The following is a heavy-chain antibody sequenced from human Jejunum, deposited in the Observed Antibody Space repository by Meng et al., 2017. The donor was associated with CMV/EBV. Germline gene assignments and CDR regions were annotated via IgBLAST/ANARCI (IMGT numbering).Heavy chain of an antibody. V-gene: IGHV3-13*01. J-gene: IGHJ3*02. CDR3: ARDGGLGAFDI. CDR2: IGTVGDT. Sequence: SCAASGFTFSTYDMHWVRQATGKGLEWVSGIGTVGDTYYPDSVKGRFTISREHAKNSLYLQMNSLRARDTAVYYCARDGGLGAFDIWGQGTMVTVSS. D-gene: IGHD3-16*01. CDR1: GFTFSTYD.